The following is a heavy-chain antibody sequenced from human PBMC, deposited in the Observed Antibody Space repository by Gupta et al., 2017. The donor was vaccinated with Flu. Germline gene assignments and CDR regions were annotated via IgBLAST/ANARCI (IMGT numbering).Heavy chain of an antibody. CDR2: ISWNSDTI. CDR1: GLTFADYA. D-gene: IGHD6-13*01. Sequence: EVQLVDSAGGVVQTGRSLRRSCPASGLTFADYAMHWVRQAPGKGLEWVSGISWNSDTIGYADSVKGRFTLSRDTAKNSLYLQMNSLRPEDTALYYCVKDRGYTWDAIDFWGQGTMVTVSS. J-gene: IGHJ3*01. V-gene: IGHV3-9*01. CDR3: VKDRGYTWDAIDF.